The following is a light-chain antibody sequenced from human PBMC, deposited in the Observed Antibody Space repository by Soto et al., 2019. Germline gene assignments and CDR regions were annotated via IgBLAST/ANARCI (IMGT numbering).Light chain of an antibody. CDR3: KPDNNYPCT. CDR2: DAS. CDR1: QIIGSS. Sequence: DIQMTQSPSTLSASVGDRVTITCRASQIIGSSLAWYQQKPGKAPKLLLYDASTIRNGVPSRISGSESETEFTITISSQQHDDSVTYYWKPDNNYPCTFGQGTKLEIK. J-gene: IGKJ2*02. V-gene: IGKV1-5*01.